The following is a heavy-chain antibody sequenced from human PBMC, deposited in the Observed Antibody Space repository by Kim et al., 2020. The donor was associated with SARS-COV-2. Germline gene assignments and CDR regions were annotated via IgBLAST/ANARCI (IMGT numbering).Heavy chain of an antibody. Sequence: SETLSLTCTVSGGSISSSSYYWGWIRQPPGKGLEWIGSIYYSGSTYYNPSLKSRVTISVDTSKNQFSLKLSSVTAADTAVYYCARHRSVAYCGGDCYPGRFDYWGQGTLVTVSS. J-gene: IGHJ4*02. V-gene: IGHV4-39*01. CDR1: GGSISSSSYY. CDR2: IYYSGST. CDR3: ARHRSVAYCGGDCYPGRFDY. D-gene: IGHD2-21*02.